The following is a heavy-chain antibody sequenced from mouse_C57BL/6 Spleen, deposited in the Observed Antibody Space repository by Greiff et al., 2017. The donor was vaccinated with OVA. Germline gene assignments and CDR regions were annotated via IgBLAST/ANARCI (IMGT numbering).Heavy chain of an antibody. CDR2: IDPSDSET. J-gene: IGHJ2*01. V-gene: IGHV1-52*01. D-gene: IGHD2-4*01. CDR1: GYTFTSYW. CDR3: ARGDYSAFDY. Sequence: QVQLQQPGAELVRPGSSVKLSCKASGYTFTSYWMHWVKQRPIQGLEWIGNIDPSDSETHYNQKFKDKATLTVDKSSSTVYMQLSSLTSEDSAVYYCARGDYSAFDYWGQGTTLTVSS.